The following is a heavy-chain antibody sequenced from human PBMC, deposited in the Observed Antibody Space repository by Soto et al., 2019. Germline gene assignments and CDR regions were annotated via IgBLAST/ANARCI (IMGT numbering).Heavy chain of an antibody. CDR2: IWYDGSNK. CDR1: GFTFSSYG. CDR3: ARDQQWLVRFYFDF. D-gene: IGHD6-19*01. Sequence: GGSRRLSCAASGFTFSSYGMHWVRQAPGKGLEWVAVIWYDGSNKYYADSVKGRFTISRDNSKNTLYLQMNSLRAEDTAVYYCARDQQWLVRFYFDFWGQGTLVTVSS. J-gene: IGHJ4*02. V-gene: IGHV3-33*01.